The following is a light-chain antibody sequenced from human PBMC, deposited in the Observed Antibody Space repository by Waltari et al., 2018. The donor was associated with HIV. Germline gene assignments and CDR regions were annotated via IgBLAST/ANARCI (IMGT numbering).Light chain of an antibody. Sequence: VMTQSPATLSVSPGGSATISCRTSDSIGNNLIWYQQRPGQAPRVLIYGVSTRAPGIPGRITGSGSGTEFTLTINNLQPEDTAVYYCHQHNYSPRSFGQGTRVDLK. CDR3: HQHNYSPRS. CDR2: GVS. V-gene: IGKV3-15*01. J-gene: IGKJ1*01. CDR1: DSIGNN.